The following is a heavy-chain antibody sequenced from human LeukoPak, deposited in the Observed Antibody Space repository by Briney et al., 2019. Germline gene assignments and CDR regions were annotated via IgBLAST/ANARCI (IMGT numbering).Heavy chain of an antibody. D-gene: IGHD1-26*01. CDR1: GFTFTSYW. Sequence: PGGSLRLSCAASGFTFTSYWMTWVRQAPGKGLEWVANIKQDGSEKYYVDSVKGRFTISRDNAKNSLYLQMNSLRAEDTAVYYCARVVWDNWFDPWGQGTLVTVSS. CDR2: IKQDGSEK. CDR3: ARVVWDNWFDP. V-gene: IGHV3-7*01. J-gene: IGHJ5*02.